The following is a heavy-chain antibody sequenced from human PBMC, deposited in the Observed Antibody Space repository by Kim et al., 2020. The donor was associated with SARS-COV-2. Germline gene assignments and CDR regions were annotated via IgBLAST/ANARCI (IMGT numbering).Heavy chain of an antibody. CDR1: GVTFSNYD. Sequence: GGSLRLSCAASGVTFSNYDMTWVRQAPGKAMEWVSTIDASGGSAFYADSVRGRFIISRDNSKDTLYVQMNNLRAEDTALYFCAKRLTHSGTPTAFDLWG. CDR3: AKRLTHSGTPTAFDL. CDR2: IDASGGSA. D-gene: IGHD1-26*01. V-gene: IGHV3-23*01. J-gene: IGHJ3*01.